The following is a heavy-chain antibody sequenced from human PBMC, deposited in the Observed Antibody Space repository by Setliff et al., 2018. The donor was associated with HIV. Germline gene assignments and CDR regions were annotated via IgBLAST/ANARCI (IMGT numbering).Heavy chain of an antibody. CDR3: ARRAANGLFDY. D-gene: IGHD2-15*01. J-gene: IGHJ4*02. V-gene: IGHV4-61*03. Sequence: SETLSLTCTVSGDSINSGNYYWSWIRQHPGKGLEWIGYIYTSGSTNYNPSLKSRVTISVDTSKNHFSLKLSSVTAADTAVYYCARRAANGLFDYWGQGTLVTV. CDR2: IYTSGST. CDR1: GDSINSGNYY.